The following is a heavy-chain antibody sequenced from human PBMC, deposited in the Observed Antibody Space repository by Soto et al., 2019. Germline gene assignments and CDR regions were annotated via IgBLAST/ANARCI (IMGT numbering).Heavy chain of an antibody. D-gene: IGHD3-3*01. CDR2: IYYSGHT. CDR1: GGSISNSSYY. J-gene: IGHJ4*02. CDR3: AAFTVFGVVVSS. Sequence: SETLSLTCTVSGGSISNSSYYWGWIRQPPGKGLEWIGNIYYSGHTYYNPSLKSRVTISVDTSKTQFSLRLSSVTAADTAVYYCAAFTVFGVVVSSWGQGTLVRVSS. V-gene: IGHV4-39*01.